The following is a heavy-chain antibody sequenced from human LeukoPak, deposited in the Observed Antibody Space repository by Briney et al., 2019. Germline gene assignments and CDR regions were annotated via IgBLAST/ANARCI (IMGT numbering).Heavy chain of an antibody. Sequence: ASVKVSCKASGYTFTSFYMHWVRQAPGQGLEWMGWINPNSGGTNYAQKFQGRVTMTRDTPSSTAYMELSRVTSDDTAVYYCARGTNYYDSSGYYLYYFEYWGQGTLVTVSS. J-gene: IGHJ4*02. V-gene: IGHV1-2*02. CDR1: GYTFTSFY. CDR2: INPNSGGT. D-gene: IGHD3-22*01. CDR3: ARGTNYYDSSGYYLYYFEY.